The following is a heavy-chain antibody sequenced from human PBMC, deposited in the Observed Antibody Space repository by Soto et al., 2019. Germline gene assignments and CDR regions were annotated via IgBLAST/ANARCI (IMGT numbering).Heavy chain of an antibody. CDR1: GFPLTNAW. D-gene: IGHD6-13*01. J-gene: IGHJ4*02. V-gene: IGHV3-15*01. CDR2: IKSKRDGETT. CDR3: TTFTPAARGC. Sequence: EGSLSPSCEASGFPLTNAWMTWVRQAPGKGLEWVGRIKSKRDGETTDYAAAGEGRFTISTDGSKSTLYLQMYRLKRDYTAVYYCTTFTPAARGCWVQGTLVTVSS.